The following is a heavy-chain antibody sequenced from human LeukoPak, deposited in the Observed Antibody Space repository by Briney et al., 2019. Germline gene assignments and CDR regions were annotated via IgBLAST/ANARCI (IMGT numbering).Heavy chain of an antibody. CDR2: INPSVGST. J-gene: IGHJ6*03. V-gene: IGHV1-46*01. Sequence: ASVKVSCKASGYTFTSYYMHWVRQAPGQGLEWMGIINPSVGSTSYAQKFQGRVTMTRDMSTSTVYMELSSLRSEDTAVYYCARSPFWSGYYYYFSAYYYMDVWGKGTTVTVSS. D-gene: IGHD3-3*01. CDR3: ARSPFWSGYYYYFSAYYYMDV. CDR1: GYTFTSYY.